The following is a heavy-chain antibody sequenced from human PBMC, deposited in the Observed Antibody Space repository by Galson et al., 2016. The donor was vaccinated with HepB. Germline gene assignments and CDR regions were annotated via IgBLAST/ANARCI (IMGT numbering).Heavy chain of an antibody. CDR1: GFTFSNYA. V-gene: IGHV3-30*04. CDR3: ARNYESGGYLSAFDSYGVDV. CDR2: ISNDGTNK. Sequence: SLRLSCAASGFTFSNYALQWVRQAPGKGLEWVALISNDGTNKHLADSVRGRFTISRDNSENTLYVQMNSLSIEDTAVYFCARNYESGGYLSAFDSYGVDVWGPGTTVTVSS. D-gene: IGHD3-22*01. J-gene: IGHJ6*02.